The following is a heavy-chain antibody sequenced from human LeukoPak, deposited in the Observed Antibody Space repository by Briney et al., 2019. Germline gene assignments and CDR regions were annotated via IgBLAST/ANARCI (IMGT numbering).Heavy chain of an antibody. CDR3: ARGKVGAPNPKTLRSHWFDP. D-gene: IGHD1-26*01. Sequence: ASVKVSWKASGYRFTSYDINWVRQATGQGLEWMGWMKPNSGNTGYAQKFQGRVTITRNTSISTAYMELSSLRSEDTAVYYCARGKVGAPNPKTLRSHWFDPWGQGTLVTVSS. CDR2: MKPNSGNT. CDR1: GYRFTSYD. J-gene: IGHJ5*02. V-gene: IGHV1-8*03.